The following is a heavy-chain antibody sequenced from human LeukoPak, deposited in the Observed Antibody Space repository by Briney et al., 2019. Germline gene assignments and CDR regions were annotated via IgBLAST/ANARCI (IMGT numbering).Heavy chain of an antibody. V-gene: IGHV3-30-3*01. CDR3: ARGSEKGYYDFWSGYSSSGLEY. J-gene: IGHJ4*02. CDR1: RFTFSSYA. CDR2: ISYDGSNK. D-gene: IGHD3-3*01. Sequence: GGSLRLSCAASRFTFSSYAMHWVRQAPGKGLEWVAVISYDGSNKYYADSVKGRFTISRDNSKNTLYLQMNSLRAEDTAVYYCARGSEKGYYDFWSGYSSSGLEYWGQGTLVTVSS.